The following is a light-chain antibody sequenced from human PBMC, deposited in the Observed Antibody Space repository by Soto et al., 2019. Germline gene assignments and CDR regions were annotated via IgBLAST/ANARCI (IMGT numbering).Light chain of an antibody. CDR2: VAS. CDR1: QSIGRF. Sequence: DIQITQSPSSLSASVGDRVTITCRASQSIGRFLNWHQQKPGKAPNVLINVASTLPSGVPSRFSGSGSGTDFNLTINSLQPEDFATYFCQQSFTTPLTFGGGTKVDI. V-gene: IGKV1-39*01. J-gene: IGKJ4*01. CDR3: QQSFTTPLT.